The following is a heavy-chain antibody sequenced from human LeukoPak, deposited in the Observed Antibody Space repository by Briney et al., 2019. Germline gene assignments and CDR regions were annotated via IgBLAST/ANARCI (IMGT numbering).Heavy chain of an antibody. D-gene: IGHD1-20*01. Sequence: ASVKVSCKASGYTFTGYFMHWVRQAPGQGLEWMGWINPNSGGTNYAQKFQGRVTMTRDTSISTAYMELSSLRSDDTALYYCARDVKVVGITGTTLDSWGQGTLVTVSS. CDR3: ARDVKVVGITGTTLDS. CDR2: INPNSGGT. CDR1: GYTFTGYF. V-gene: IGHV1-2*02. J-gene: IGHJ5*01.